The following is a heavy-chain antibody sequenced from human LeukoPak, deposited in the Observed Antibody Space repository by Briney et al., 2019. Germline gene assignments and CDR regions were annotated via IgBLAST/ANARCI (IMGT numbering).Heavy chain of an antibody. CDR2: IKQDGSEK. J-gene: IGHJ4*02. D-gene: IGHD5-24*01. CDR3: AREGDGYNYGY. V-gene: IGHV3-7*01. Sequence: GGSLRLSCAASGFTFSSYWMSWVRQAPGKGLEWVANIKQDGSEKYYVDSVKGRFTISRDNAKNSLYLQMNSLTAEDTAVYYCAREGDGYNYGYWGQGTLVTVSS. CDR1: GFTFSSYW.